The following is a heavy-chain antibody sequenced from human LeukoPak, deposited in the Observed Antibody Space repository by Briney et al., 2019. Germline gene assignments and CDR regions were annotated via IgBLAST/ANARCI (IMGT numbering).Heavy chain of an antibody. V-gene: IGHV1-46*01. CDR3: ARASPNSGEHYYGSGSYYPYYYYYMDV. Sequence: ASVKVSCKASGYTFTSYYMHWVRQAPGQGLEWMGIINPSGGSTSYAQKFQGRVTMTRDTSTSTVYMELSSLRSEDTAVYYCARASPNSGEHYYGSGSYYPYYYYYMDVWGKGTTVTVSS. CDR1: GYTFTSYY. D-gene: IGHD3-10*01. CDR2: INPSGGST. J-gene: IGHJ6*03.